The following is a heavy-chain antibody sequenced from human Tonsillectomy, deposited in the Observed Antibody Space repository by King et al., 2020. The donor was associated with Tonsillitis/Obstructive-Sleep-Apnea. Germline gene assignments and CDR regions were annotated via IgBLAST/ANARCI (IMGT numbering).Heavy chain of an antibody. CDR3: ARGRSSWESDFDY. CDR1: GFTFSSYS. D-gene: IGHD1-26*01. CDR2: ITSYI. Sequence: QLVQSGGGLVRPGGSLRLSCTASGFTFSSYSMSWVRQAPGKGLEWVSSITSYIYYADSGKGRFTISRDNAKNSLYLQMNSLRAEDTAVYYCARGRSSWESDFDYWGQGTLVTVSS. J-gene: IGHJ4*02. V-gene: IGHV3-21*01.